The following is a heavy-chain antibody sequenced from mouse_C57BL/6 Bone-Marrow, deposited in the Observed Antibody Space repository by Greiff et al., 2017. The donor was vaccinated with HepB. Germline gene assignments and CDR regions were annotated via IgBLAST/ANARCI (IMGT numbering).Heavy chain of an antibody. CDR1: GYTFTSYW. CDR2: IDPSDSYT. D-gene: IGHD2-1*01. V-gene: IGHV1-50*01. CDR3: ARRIYSTNLYYFDY. Sequence: VQLQQSGAELVKPGASVKLSCKASGYTFTSYWMQWVKQRPGQGLEWIGEIDPSDSYTNYNQKFKGKATLTVDTSSSTAYMQLSSLTSEDSAVYYCARRIYSTNLYYFDYWGQGTTLTVSS. J-gene: IGHJ2*01.